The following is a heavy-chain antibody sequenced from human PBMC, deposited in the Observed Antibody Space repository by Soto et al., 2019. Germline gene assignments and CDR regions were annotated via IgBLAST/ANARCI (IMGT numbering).Heavy chain of an antibody. CDR2: IKQDGSEK. V-gene: IGHV3-7*05. Sequence: GGSLRLSCAASGFTFSSYWMSWVRQAPGKGLEWVANIKQDGSEKYYVDSVKGRFTISRDNAKNSLYLQMNSLRAEDTAVYYCARNVNPYSSSSTTTGSYYYGMDVWGQGTTVTVSS. CDR1: GFTFSSYW. CDR3: ARNVNPYSSSSTTTGSYYYGMDV. D-gene: IGHD6-6*01. J-gene: IGHJ6*02.